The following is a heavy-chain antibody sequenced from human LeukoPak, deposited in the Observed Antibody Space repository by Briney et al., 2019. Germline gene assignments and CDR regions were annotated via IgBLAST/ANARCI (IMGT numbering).Heavy chain of an antibody. CDR1: GFTFSNYG. D-gene: IGHD3-22*01. V-gene: IGHV3-30*18. CDR3: AKVALFSGYYPLFDY. Sequence: PGGSLRLSCTASGFTFSNYGMHWVRQAPGKGLEWVAAISYDGSNEYYADSVKGRFTISRDNSKNTLFLQMNSLRPEDTAVYHCAKVALFSGYYPLFDYWGQGTLVTVSS. J-gene: IGHJ4*02. CDR2: ISYDGSNE.